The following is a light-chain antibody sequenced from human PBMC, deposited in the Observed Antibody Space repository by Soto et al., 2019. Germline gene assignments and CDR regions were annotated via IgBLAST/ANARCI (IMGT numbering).Light chain of an antibody. Sequence: EIVLTQSPGTLSLSPGERATLSCRAIQGVSSSYLAWYQQKPGQAPRLLIYGASSRATGIPDRFSGSGSGTDFSLTICSLQSEDFAVYYCQQYSNWSPITFGQGTRLEMK. CDR3: QQYSNWSPIT. CDR2: GAS. J-gene: IGKJ5*01. V-gene: IGKV3-20*01. CDR1: QGVSSSY.